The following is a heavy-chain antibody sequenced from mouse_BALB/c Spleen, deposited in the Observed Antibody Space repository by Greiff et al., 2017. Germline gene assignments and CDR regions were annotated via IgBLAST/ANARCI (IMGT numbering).Heavy chain of an antibody. V-gene: IGHV5-17*02. CDR1: GFTFSSFG. Sequence: EVQRVESGGGLVQPGGSRKLSCAASGFTFSSFGMHWVRQAPEKGLEWVAYISSGSSTIYYADTVKGRFTISRDNPKNTLFLQMTSLRSEDTAIYYCARPRDAMDDRGKGTSVTVSS. CDR3: ARPRDAMDD. CDR2: ISSGSSTI. J-gene: IGHJ4*01.